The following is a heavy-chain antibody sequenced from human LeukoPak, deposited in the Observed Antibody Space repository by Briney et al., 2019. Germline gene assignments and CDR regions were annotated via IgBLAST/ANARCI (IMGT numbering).Heavy chain of an antibody. CDR2: ISYDGSNK. V-gene: IGHV3-30-3*01. CDR3: ARSPTYYDFWSGYTEPYYFDY. Sequence: GGSLRLSCAASGFTFSSYAMHWVRQAPGKGLEWVAVISYDGSNKYYADSVKGRFTISRDNSKNTLYLQMNSLRAEDTAVYYCARSPTYYDFWSGYTEPYYFDYWGQGTLVTVSS. D-gene: IGHD3-3*01. CDR1: GFTFSSYA. J-gene: IGHJ4*02.